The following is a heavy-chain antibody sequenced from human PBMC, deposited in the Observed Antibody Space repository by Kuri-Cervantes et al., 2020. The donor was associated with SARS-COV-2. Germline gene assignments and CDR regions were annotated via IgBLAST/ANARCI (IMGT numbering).Heavy chain of an antibody. CDR1: GYTFTSYG. Sequence: ASVKVSCKASGYTFTSYGISWVRQAPGQGLEWMEWISAYNGNTNYAQKLQGRVTMTTDTSTSTAYMELRSLRSDDTAVYYCAREKLRYFDWSKPPTPEYYFDYWGQGTLVTVSS. J-gene: IGHJ4*02. V-gene: IGHV1-18*01. CDR2: ISAYNGNT. CDR3: AREKLRYFDWSKPPTPEYYFDY. D-gene: IGHD3-9*01.